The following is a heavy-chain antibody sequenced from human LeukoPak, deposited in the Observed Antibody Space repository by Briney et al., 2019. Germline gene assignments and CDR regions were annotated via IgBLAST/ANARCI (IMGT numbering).Heavy chain of an antibody. Sequence: SGGSLRLSCAASGFTFSRVWMSWVRQAPGKRLEWVANIKQDGSEKYYVDSVKGRFTISRDNAKNSLYLQMNSLRAEDTAVFYCARDGTYTDYDPDFDIWGQGTLVTVSS. J-gene: IGHJ4*02. V-gene: IGHV3-7*04. D-gene: IGHD5-12*01. CDR3: ARDGTYTDYDPDFDI. CDR1: GFTFSRVW. CDR2: IKQDGSEK.